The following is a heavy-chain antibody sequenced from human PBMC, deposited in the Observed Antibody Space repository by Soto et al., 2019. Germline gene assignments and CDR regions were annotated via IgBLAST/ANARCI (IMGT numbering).Heavy chain of an antibody. V-gene: IGHV1-69*06. CDR3: ARSDLGVIVPYYFDY. D-gene: IGHD3-16*02. Sequence: QVQLVQSGAEVKKPGSSVKVSCKASGGTFSSYAISWVRQAPGQGLEWMGGIIPIFGTANYAQKFQGRVTITADKSTSTAYMELSSLRSEDTAVYYYARSDLGVIVPYYFDYWGQGTLVTVSS. J-gene: IGHJ4*02. CDR1: GGTFSSYA. CDR2: IIPIFGTA.